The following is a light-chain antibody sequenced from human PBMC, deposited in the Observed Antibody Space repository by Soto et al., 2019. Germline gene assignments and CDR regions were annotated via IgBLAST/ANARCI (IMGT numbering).Light chain of an antibody. CDR1: SSNIGAGYD. CDR2: GNS. Sequence: QSVLTQPPSVSGAPGQRVTISCTGTSSNIGAGYDVHWYQQLPGTAPKLLIYGNSNRPSGVPDRFSGSKSGTSSSLAITGLQAEDKADYYCLSYDSSLGGSVFGTGTKLTVL. J-gene: IGLJ1*01. V-gene: IGLV1-40*01. CDR3: LSYDSSLGGSV.